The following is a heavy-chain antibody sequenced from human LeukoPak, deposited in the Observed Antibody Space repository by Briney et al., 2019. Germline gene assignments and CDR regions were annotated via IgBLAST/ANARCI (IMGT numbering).Heavy chain of an antibody. V-gene: IGHV3-23*01. D-gene: IGHD6-19*01. J-gene: IGHJ4*02. CDR2: ISGSGDST. Sequence: GGSLRLSCAASGFTFSNYAMRWVRQAPGKGLEWVSGISGSGDSTYYADSVKGRFTISTKNTLFLQMNSLRAEDTAVYYCAPHSTVAGAGGYFDYWGQGALVTVSS. CDR1: GFTFSNYA. CDR3: APHSTVAGAGGYFDY.